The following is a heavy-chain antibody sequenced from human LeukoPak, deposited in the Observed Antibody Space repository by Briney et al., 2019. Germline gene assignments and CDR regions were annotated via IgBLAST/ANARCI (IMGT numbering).Heavy chain of an antibody. CDR1: GFTFSSYW. Sequence: GGSLRLSCAASGFTFSSYWMSWVRQAPGKGLEWVANIKQDGSEKYYVDSVKGRFTISRDNAKNSLYLQMNSLRAEDTAVYYCAKLDTSYYDFWSGFYDAFDIWGQGTMVTVSS. V-gene: IGHV3-7*01. J-gene: IGHJ3*02. CDR3: AKLDTSYYDFWSGFYDAFDI. D-gene: IGHD3-3*01. CDR2: IKQDGSEK.